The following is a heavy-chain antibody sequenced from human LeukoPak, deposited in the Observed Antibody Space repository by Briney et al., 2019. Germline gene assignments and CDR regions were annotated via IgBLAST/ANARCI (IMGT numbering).Heavy chain of an antibody. V-gene: IGHV3-30*02. CDR2: IRYDGSNK. CDR1: GFTFSNYA. CDR3: AITFGEFFPFDY. D-gene: IGHD3-10*01. J-gene: IGHJ4*02. Sequence: GGSLRLSCAASGFTFSNYAMHWVRQAPGKGLEWVAFIRYDGSNKYYADSLKGRFTISRDNSKKTLYLQMNSLRAEDTAVYYCAITFGEFFPFDYWGQGTLVTVSS.